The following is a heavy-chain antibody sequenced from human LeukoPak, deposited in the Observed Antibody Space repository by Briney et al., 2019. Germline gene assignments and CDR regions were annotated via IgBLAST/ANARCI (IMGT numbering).Heavy chain of an antibody. CDR2: IYPGDSDT. CDR1: GYSFNSYW. J-gene: IGHJ4*02. V-gene: IGHV5-51*01. Sequence: RGESLKISCKASGYSFNSYWIGWGRPVPGKGLEWMGIIYPGDSDTRYSPSFQGQVTISADKSISTAYLQWSSLKASDTAMYYCARQFETAMVYSDYWGQGTLVTVSS. D-gene: IGHD5-18*01. CDR3: ARQFETAMVYSDY.